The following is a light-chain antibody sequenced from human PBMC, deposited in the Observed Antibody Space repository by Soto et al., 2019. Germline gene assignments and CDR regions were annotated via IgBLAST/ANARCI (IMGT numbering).Light chain of an antibody. V-gene: IGKV3-15*01. CDR2: GAS. CDR1: QSIRTN. J-gene: IGKJ3*01. CDR3: QQYFNWPLTWT. Sequence: EIVLTQSPATLSVSAGGTVTLSCRASQSIRTNVAWYQQIPGQAPRLLVYGASTRATGVPARFSGSGSGIEFTLTISSLQSEDSAFSYCQQYFNWPLTWTFGPGTKVQIK.